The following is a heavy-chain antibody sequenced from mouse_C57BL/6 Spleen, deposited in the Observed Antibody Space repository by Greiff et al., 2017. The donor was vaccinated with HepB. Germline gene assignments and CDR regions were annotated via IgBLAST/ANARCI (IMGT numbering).Heavy chain of an antibody. Sequence: QVQLKQSGPELVKPGASVKISCKASGYAFSSSWMNWVKQRPGKGLEWIGRIYPGDGDTNYNGKFKGKATLTADKSSSTAYMQLSSLTSEDSAVYFCAYSNYVAYWGQGTLVTVSA. CDR2: IYPGDGDT. J-gene: IGHJ3*01. V-gene: IGHV1-82*01. CDR3: AYSNYVAY. D-gene: IGHD2-5*01. CDR1: GYAFSSSW.